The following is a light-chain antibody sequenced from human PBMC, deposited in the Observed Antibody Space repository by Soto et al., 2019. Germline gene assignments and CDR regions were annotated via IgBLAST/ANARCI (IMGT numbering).Light chain of an antibody. CDR1: QSVSRN. V-gene: IGKV3-15*01. CDR2: GAS. CDR3: QQYGDWPPET. J-gene: IGKJ2*01. Sequence: EVVLTQSPATLSVSPGDRATLSCRASQSVSRNLAWYQQKPGHDPRLLIYGASTRATGVPARFSGSGSATEFTLSISSLQSEDVAVYYCQQYGDWPPETFGQGTKLEI.